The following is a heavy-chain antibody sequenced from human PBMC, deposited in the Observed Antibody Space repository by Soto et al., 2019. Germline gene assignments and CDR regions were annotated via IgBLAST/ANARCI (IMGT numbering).Heavy chain of an antibody. CDR1: GYSFTSYW. V-gene: IGHV5-51*01. J-gene: IGHJ6*02. Sequence: GESLQISCKGSGYSFTSYWIGWVRQMPGKGLEWMGIIYPGDSDTRYSPSFQGQVTISADKSISTAYLQWSSLKASDTAMYYCARHPHYDFWSGYFHGMDVWGQGTAVTVSS. D-gene: IGHD3-3*01. CDR2: IYPGDSDT. CDR3: ARHPHYDFWSGYFHGMDV.